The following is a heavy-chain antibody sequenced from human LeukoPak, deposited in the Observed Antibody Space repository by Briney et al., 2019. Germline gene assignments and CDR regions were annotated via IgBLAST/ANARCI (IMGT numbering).Heavy chain of an antibody. V-gene: IGHV3-48*01. CDR1: GFTFSSYS. D-gene: IGHD3-10*01. Sequence: PGGSLRLSCAASGFTFSSYSMNWVRQAPGKGLEWVSSISSSSSTIYYADSVKGRFTISRDNAKNSLYLQMNSLRAEDAAAYYCVRARGAGPGAHFGYWGQGTLVTVSS. J-gene: IGHJ4*02. CDR2: ISSSSSTI. CDR3: VRARGAGPGAHFGY.